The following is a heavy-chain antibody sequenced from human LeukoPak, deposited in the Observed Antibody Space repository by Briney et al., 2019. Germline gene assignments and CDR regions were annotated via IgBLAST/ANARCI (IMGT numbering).Heavy chain of an antibody. CDR2: IRNDDGSNK. Sequence: GGSLRLSCAASGFTFSNYGMHWVRQAPGKGLEWVAFIRNDDGSNKYYADSVKGRFTISRDNSKNTVHLQMNGLRAEDTAVYYCAKRWGYFDYWGQGTLVTVSS. CDR3: AKRWGYFDY. J-gene: IGHJ4*02. D-gene: IGHD5-24*01. V-gene: IGHV3-30*02. CDR1: GFTFSNYG.